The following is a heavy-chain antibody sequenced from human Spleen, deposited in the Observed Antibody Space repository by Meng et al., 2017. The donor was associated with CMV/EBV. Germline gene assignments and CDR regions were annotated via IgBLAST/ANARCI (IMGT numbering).Heavy chain of an antibody. CDR1: GFTFSSSS. CDR3: ARDIVAFPEYYFDF. J-gene: IGHJ4*02. Sequence: GGSLRLSCAASGFTFSSSSMNWVRKAPGKGLEWVSSISSRSSYIYQADSVKGRFTISRDNAKNSLYLQMNSLRAEDTAVYYCARDIVAFPEYYFDFWGQGALVTVSS. V-gene: IGHV3-21*01. D-gene: IGHD2-15*01. CDR2: ISSRSSYI.